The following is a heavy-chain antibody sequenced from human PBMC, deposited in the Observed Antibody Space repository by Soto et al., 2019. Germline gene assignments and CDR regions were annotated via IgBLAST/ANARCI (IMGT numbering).Heavy chain of an antibody. J-gene: IGHJ4*02. CDR3: ASGPTVVTPDY. CDR2: ISYDGSNK. Sequence: QVQLVESGGGVVQPGRSLRLSCAASGFTFSSYGMHWVRQAPGKGLEWVAVISYDGSNKYYADSVKGRFTISRDNSKNTLYLQMNSLRAEDTAVYYCASGPTVVTPDYWGQGTLFTVSS. V-gene: IGHV3-30*03. CDR1: GFTFSSYG. D-gene: IGHD4-17*01.